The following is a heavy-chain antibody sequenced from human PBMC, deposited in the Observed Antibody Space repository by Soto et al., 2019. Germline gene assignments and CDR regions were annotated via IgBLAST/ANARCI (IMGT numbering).Heavy chain of an antibody. J-gene: IGHJ3*02. CDR3: ARASSFRGDFDI. D-gene: IGHD3-10*01. V-gene: IGHV4-4*02. CDR2: IYHAGSP. CDR1: GGSIRSSSW. Sequence: SETLSLTCAVSGGSIRSSSWWTWLRQSPGKGLEWIGEIYHAGSPNYNPSFQSRVTIPADTSKNFFSLRLTSVTAADTAMYYCARASSFRGDFDIWGQGXAVTV.